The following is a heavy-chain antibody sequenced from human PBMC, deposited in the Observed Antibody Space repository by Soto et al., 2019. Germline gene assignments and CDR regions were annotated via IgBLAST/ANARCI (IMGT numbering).Heavy chain of an antibody. CDR1: GGTFSSYT. V-gene: IGHV1-69*02. Sequence: ASVKVSCKASGGTFSSYTISWVRQAPGQGLEWMGRIIPILGIANYAQKFQGRVTITADKSTSTAYMELSSLRSEDTAVYYCARGYCSGGSCYYAGNWFDPWGQGTLVTVSS. J-gene: IGHJ5*02. D-gene: IGHD2-15*01. CDR3: ARGYCSGGSCYYAGNWFDP. CDR2: IIPILGIA.